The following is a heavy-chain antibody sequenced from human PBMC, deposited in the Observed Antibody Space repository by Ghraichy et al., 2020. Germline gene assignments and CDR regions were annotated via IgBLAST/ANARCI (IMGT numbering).Heavy chain of an antibody. V-gene: IGHV3-33*01. CDR1: GFTFSSYG. CDR3: ARGAFGVAFDP. CDR2: IWYDGSNK. Sequence: GVSLRLSCAASGFTFSSYGMHWVRQAPGKGLEWVAVIWYDGSNKYYADSVKGRFTISRDNSKNTLYLQMNSLRAEDTAVYYCARGAFGVAFDPWGQGTLVTVSS. D-gene: IGHD3-3*01. J-gene: IGHJ5*02.